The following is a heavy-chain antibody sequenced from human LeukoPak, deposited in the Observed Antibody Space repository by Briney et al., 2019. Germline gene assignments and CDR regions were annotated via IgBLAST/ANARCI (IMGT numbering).Heavy chain of an antibody. CDR2: IIPIFGTA. D-gene: IGHD1-7*01. CDR1: GGTFSSYA. V-gene: IGHV1-69*06. J-gene: IGHJ6*03. Sequence: GASVKVSCKASGGTFSSYAISWVRQAPGQGLEWMGGIIPIFGTANYAQKFQGRVTITADKFTSTAYMELSSLRSEDTAVYYCARDRGGTTFYYYYYMDVWGKGTTVTVSS. CDR3: ARDRGGTTFYYYYYMDV.